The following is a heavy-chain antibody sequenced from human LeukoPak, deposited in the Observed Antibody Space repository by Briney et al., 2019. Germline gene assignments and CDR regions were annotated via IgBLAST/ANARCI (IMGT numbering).Heavy chain of an antibody. CDR3: AKSGGSWTNYFDY. J-gene: IGHJ4*02. CDR1: ELSVSSYA. CDR2: ISGSGGST. D-gene: IGHD3-16*01. V-gene: IGHV3-23*01. Sequence: GRSLRLSCSASELSVSSYAMSWCRQAPGKRLEWVSAISGSGGSTYYADSVKGRFTISRDNSKNTLYLQMNSLRAEDTAVYYCAKSGGSWTNYFDYWGQGTLVTVSS.